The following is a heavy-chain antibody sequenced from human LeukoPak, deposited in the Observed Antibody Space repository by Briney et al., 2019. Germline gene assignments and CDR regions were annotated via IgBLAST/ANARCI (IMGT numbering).Heavy chain of an antibody. Sequence: PGGSLRLSCATSGFTFTNYGMNWVRQAPGKGLEWVSYISNSGILYADSVKGRFTISRDNARNSLYLQMNSLRAEDTAVYYCAKTTVLFPFDYWGQGTLVTVSS. CDR3: AKTTVLFPFDY. CDR1: GFTFTNYG. CDR2: ISNSGI. J-gene: IGHJ4*02. D-gene: IGHD1-14*01. V-gene: IGHV3-48*01.